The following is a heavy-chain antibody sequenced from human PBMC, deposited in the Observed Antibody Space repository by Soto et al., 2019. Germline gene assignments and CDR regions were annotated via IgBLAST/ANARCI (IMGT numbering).Heavy chain of an antibody. Sequence: EVQLLESGGGLVQPGGSLRLSCAASGFTFSSYAMSWVRQAPGKGLEWVSAISGSGGSTYYADSVKGRFTISRDNSKNTLYLQMNSLRAEDTAVYYCAKDICTNGVCSQIPSGSYGHWGQGTLVTVSS. CDR2: ISGSGGST. CDR3: AKDICTNGVCSQIPSGSYGH. V-gene: IGHV3-23*01. CDR1: GFTFSSYA. D-gene: IGHD2-8*01. J-gene: IGHJ4*02.